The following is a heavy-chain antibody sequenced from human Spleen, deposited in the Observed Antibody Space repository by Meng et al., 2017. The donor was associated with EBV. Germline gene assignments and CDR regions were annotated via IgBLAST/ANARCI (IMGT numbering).Heavy chain of an antibody. CDR2: INPNSGDP. Sequence: QVQLGQSGAEVTKPGASVKVPGKASGYTFTDYYMDWVRQAPGQGLEWMGWINPNSGDPDYAQKFQGRVTMTRDTSISTAYMELSRLRSDDTALYYCARDEMTTGFDYWGQGSLVTVSS. V-gene: IGHV1-2*02. J-gene: IGHJ4*02. CDR1: GYTFTDYY. CDR3: ARDEMTTGFDY. D-gene: IGHD4-17*01.